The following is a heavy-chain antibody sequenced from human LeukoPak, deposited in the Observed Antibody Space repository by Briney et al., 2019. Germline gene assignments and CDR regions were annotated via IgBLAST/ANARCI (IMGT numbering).Heavy chain of an antibody. D-gene: IGHD3-9*01. CDR3: ARCRKEGDILIDYFDY. V-gene: IGHV4-31*03. CDR2: IYYSGST. J-gene: IGHJ4*02. Sequence: PSETLSLTCTVSGGSISSGGYYWSWIRQHPGKGLEWIGYIYYSGSTYYNPSLKSRVTISVDTSKNQFSLKLSSVTAADTAVYYCARCRKEGDILIDYFDYWGQGTLVTVSS. CDR1: GGSISSGGYY.